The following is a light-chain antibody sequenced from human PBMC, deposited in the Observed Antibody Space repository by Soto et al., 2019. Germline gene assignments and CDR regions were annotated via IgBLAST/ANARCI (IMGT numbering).Light chain of an antibody. J-gene: IGKJ1*01. V-gene: IGKV1-5*03. CDR1: QSISSW. CDR2: KAA. CDR3: QQYNTYPWT. Sequence: DIQMTQSPSTLSASVGDRVTITCRASQSISSWLAWYQQNPGKAPKLLIYKAASLESGVASRFSGSRSGTEFTLTISSLQPDDFATYYCQQYNTYPWTFGQGTKVDIK.